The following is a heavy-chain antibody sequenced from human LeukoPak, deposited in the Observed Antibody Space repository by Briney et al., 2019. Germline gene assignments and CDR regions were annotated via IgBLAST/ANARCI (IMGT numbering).Heavy chain of an antibody. CDR1: ELXFSSYG. J-gene: IGHJ4*02. CDR3: ARGRTTGDNYFDY. CDR2: ISSRSTYI. V-gene: IGHV3-21*01. Sequence: GGSLRLSCAASELXFSSYGIIWVRKAPGKGLKWVSSISSRSTYISYADSVKGRFTISRDNAKNSLYLQMNSLRAEDTAVYFCARGRTTGDNYFDYWGQGTLVTVSS. D-gene: IGHD4-17*01.